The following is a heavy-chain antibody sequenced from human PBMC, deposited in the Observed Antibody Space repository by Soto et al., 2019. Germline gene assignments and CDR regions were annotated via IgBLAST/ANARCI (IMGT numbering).Heavy chain of an antibody. CDR3: ARVYSYGLTYYYYYGMDV. CDR1: GYTFTSYD. V-gene: IGHV1-8*01. D-gene: IGHD5-18*01. J-gene: IGHJ6*02. CDR2: MNPNSGNT. Sequence: ASVKVSCKASGYTFTSYDINWVRQATGQVLEWMGWMNPNSGNTGYAQKFQGRVTMTRNTSISTAYMELSSLRSEDTAVYYCARVYSYGLTYYYYYGMDVWGQGTTVTVSS.